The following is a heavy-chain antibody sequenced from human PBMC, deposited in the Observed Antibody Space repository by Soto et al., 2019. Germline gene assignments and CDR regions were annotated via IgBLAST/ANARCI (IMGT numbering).Heavy chain of an antibody. CDR1: GFTFSSYG. Sequence: GSLRLSCAASGFTFSSYGMHWVRQAPGKGLEWVAVISYDGSNKYYADSVKGRFTISRDNSKNTLYLQMNSLRAEDTAVYYCAKDKYYGMDVWGQGTTVTVS. V-gene: IGHV3-30*18. CDR2: ISYDGSNK. J-gene: IGHJ6*02. CDR3: AKDKYYGMDV.